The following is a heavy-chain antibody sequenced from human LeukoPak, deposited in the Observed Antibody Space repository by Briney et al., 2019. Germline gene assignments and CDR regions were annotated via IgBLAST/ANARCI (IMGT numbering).Heavy chain of an antibody. Sequence: PSETLSLTCTVSGGSISSGGYYWSWIRQHPGKGLEWIGYIYYSGSTYYNPSLKSRVTISVDTSKNQFSLKLSSVTAADTAVFYCARASSPYYDSSGYYDYIDYWGQGTLVTVSS. CDR2: IYYSGST. V-gene: IGHV4-31*03. J-gene: IGHJ4*02. D-gene: IGHD3-22*01. CDR1: GGSISSGGYY. CDR3: ARASSPYYDSSGYYDYIDY.